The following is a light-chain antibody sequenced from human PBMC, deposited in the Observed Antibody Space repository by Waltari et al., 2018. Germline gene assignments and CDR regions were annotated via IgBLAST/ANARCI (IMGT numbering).Light chain of an antibody. V-gene: IGKV1-39*01. CDR1: QTISSY. J-gene: IGKJ5*01. CDR3: QQTFSNQTT. CDR2: AAS. Sequence: DIQMTQSPSSLSASVGHRVTIACRASQTISSYLHCYQQKPWKAHKFLIYAASSLRSRVPQRFSGSRSGTEFTLTISILQPEDLATKYCQQTFSNQTTFGQGTRLELK.